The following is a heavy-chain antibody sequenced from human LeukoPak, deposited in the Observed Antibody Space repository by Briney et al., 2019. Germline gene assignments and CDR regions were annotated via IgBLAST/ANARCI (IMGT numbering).Heavy chain of an antibody. Sequence: ASETLSLTCTVSGGSISTYHWSWIRQPPGKGPEWIAYVYYSGSTDYSPSLKDRATISVDTSMNQFSLSLSSVTAADTAIYYCARAVISFGGTIAKGLDCWGQGTLVTVSS. CDR2: VYYSGST. V-gene: IGHV4-59*01. CDR3: ARAVISFGGTIAKGLDC. D-gene: IGHD3-16*02. CDR1: GGSISTYH. J-gene: IGHJ4*02.